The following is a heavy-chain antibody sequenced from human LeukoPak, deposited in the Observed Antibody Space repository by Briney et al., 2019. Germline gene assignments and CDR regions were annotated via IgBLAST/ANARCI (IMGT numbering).Heavy chain of an antibody. J-gene: IGHJ6*03. V-gene: IGHV6-1*01. CDR1: GDSVSSNSAA. Sequence: SQTLSLTCAISGDSVSSNSAAWNWIRQSPSRGLEWLGRTYYRSKWYNDYAVSAKSRITINPDTSKNQFSLQLNSVTPEDTAVYYCARAGFYVWGSYRYYYYYYMDVWGKGTTVTVSS. D-gene: IGHD3-16*02. CDR2: TYYRSKWYN. CDR3: ARAGFYVWGSYRYYYYYYMDV.